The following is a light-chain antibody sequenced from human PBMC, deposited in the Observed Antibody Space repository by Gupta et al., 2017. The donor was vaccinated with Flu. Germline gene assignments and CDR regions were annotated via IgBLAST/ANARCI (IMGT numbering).Light chain of an antibody. J-gene: IGLJ2*01. CDR2: GGS. Sequence: GQAIASSGTGTKSESGSYNCLSWYQQHPDNRHKVMIDGGSTVSAVVSTSFSGSKSGNTASLTIAGREAEDEDDYYCGAYWDVGVFGGGTKVTVL. V-gene: IGLV2-14*01. CDR1: KSESGSYNC. CDR3: GAYWDVGV.